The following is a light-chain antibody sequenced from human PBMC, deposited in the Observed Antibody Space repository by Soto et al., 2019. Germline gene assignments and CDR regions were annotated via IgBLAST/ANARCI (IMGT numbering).Light chain of an antibody. J-gene: IGKJ2*01. CDR1: QNINIY. CDR2: GAS. Sequence: IQLTQSPSSLSASVGDRVTVTCRASQNINIYLNWYQQKPGKAPTLLIYGASSLQSWVPSRFSGGGSRTDFTLTISSLQAEDFATYYCQQSYRSPYTFGQGTRLEI. CDR3: QQSYRSPYT. V-gene: IGKV1-39*01.